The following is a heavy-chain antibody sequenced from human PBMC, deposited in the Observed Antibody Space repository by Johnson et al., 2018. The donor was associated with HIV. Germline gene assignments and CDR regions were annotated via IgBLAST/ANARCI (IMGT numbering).Heavy chain of an antibody. CDR3: TTDPWWNGYHAFDV. J-gene: IGHJ3*01. V-gene: IGHV3-15*01. CDR1: GFSFSNAW. CDR2: IKSKTDGETT. Sequence: EVQVVESGGGLVQPGGSLRLSCAASGFSFSNAWMSWVRQAPGKGLEWVGRIKSKTDGETTDYAAPVKGRFTTSRDDSKNTLYLQMNSLKTEDTAMYYCTTDPWWNGYHAFDVWGQGTMVTVSS. D-gene: IGHD1-1*01.